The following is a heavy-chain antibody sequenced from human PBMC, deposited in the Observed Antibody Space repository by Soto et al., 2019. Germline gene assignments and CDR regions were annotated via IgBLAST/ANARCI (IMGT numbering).Heavy chain of an antibody. Sequence: SETLSLTCTVSGDSISGYYWSWIRQAPGKGLEWIGYTYYTGRTDYNPSLKSRVSMSVDTSKNKFSLELTSVTAADTAVYYCARNQAGTFLGLPTPFYYRDVWGKGTTVTVP. CDR1: GDSISGYY. V-gene: IGHV4-59*01. J-gene: IGHJ6*03. D-gene: IGHD3-3*01. CDR3: ARNQAGTFLGLPTPFYYRDV. CDR2: TYYTGRT.